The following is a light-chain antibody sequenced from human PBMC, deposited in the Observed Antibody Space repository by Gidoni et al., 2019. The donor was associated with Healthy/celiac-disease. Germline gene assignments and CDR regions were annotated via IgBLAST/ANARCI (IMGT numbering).Light chain of an antibody. CDR1: QSVSSN. V-gene: IGKV3-15*01. CDR3: QQYNNWPQT. J-gene: IGKJ1*01. Sequence: EIVMTQSPATLSVSPGERATLSCRASQSVSSNLAWYQQKPGQDPRPLISGASTRANGIPASFSGSGSGTEFTLTLSSLPSEGFAVYYCQQYNNWPQTFXHXTKVEIK. CDR2: GAS.